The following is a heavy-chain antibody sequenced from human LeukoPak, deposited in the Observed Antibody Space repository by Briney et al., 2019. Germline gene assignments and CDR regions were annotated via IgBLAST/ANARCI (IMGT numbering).Heavy chain of an antibody. CDR3: ARALSAMVPDY. V-gene: IGHV3-33*01. CDR1: GFTFSTYG. J-gene: IGHJ4*02. CDR2: IRYDGGNK. Sequence: GRSLRLSCAASGFTFSTYGMHWVRQAPGKGLEWLAVIRYDGGNKSYGDSVRGRFTISRDNSKNTLYLQMNSLRAEDTAMYHCARALSAMVPDYWGQGTLLTVSS. D-gene: IGHD5-18*01.